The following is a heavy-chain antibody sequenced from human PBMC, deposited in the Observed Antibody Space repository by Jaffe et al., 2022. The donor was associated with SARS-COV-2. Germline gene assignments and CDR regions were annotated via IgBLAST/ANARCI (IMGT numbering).Heavy chain of an antibody. D-gene: IGHD6-13*01. Sequence: EVQLVESGGGLVQPGGSLRLSCAASGFTFSAYWMHWVRQAPGKGLVWVSRIKSDGSSTNYADSVKGRFTISRDNAKNALYLQMNSLRAEDTAVYYCARGDTSRKTLPYWGQGTLVTVSS. V-gene: IGHV3-74*01. J-gene: IGHJ4*02. CDR2: IKSDGSST. CDR1: GFTFSAYW. CDR3: ARGDTSRKTLPY.